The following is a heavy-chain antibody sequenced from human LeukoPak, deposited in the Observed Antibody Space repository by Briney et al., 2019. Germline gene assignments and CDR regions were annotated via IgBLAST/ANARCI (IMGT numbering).Heavy chain of an antibody. CDR3: ARSVSGLAHFDY. V-gene: IGHV3-30-3*01. Sequence: GGSLRLSCAASGFTFSSYAMHWVRQAPGKGLEWVAVISYDGSNKYYADSVKGRFTISRDNSKNTPYLQMNSLRAEDTAVYYCARSVSGLAHFDYWGQGTLVTVSS. J-gene: IGHJ4*02. D-gene: IGHD3-10*01. CDR1: GFTFSSYA. CDR2: ISYDGSNK.